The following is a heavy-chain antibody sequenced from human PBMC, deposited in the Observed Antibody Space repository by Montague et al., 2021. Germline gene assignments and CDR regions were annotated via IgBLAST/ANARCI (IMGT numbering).Heavy chain of an antibody. D-gene: IGHD1-26*01. CDR2: IYYSGRT. CDR1: GGSISDYF. CDR3: ARDTTTDVFDI. V-gene: IGHV4-59*13. J-gene: IGHJ3*02. Sequence: SETLSLTCTVSGGSISDYFWTWIRQPPGKGLEWIGFIYYSGRTNFNPSLKSRVTISLDTSKNQFSLNLSSVTAADTAVYYCARDTTTDVFDIWGQGTMVTVSS.